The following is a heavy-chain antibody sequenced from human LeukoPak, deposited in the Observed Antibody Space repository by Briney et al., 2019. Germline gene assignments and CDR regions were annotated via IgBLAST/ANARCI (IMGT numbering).Heavy chain of an antibody. CDR3: ARTTDY. CDR2: IKYDGSEK. D-gene: IGHD4-11*01. J-gene: IGHJ4*02. Sequence: GGSLRLSCAASGFTFSSYGMHWVRQAPGKGLEWVANIKYDGSEKHYVDSVKGRFTISRDNAKNSLYLQMSSLRAEDTAVYYCARTTDYWGQGTLVTVSS. V-gene: IGHV3-7*01. CDR1: GFTFSSYG.